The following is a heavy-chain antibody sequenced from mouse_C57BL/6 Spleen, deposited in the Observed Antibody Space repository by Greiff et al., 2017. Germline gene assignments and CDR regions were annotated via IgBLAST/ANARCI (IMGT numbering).Heavy chain of an antibody. Sequence: EVKLVESGGGLVKPGGSLKLSCAASGFTFSDYGMHWVRQAPEKGLEWVAYISSGSSTIYYADTVKGRFTISRDNAKNTLFLQMTSLRSEDTAMYYCARTTVVAKDAMEYWGQGTSVTVSS. D-gene: IGHD1-1*01. V-gene: IGHV5-17*01. CDR2: ISSGSSTI. CDR3: ARTTVVAKDAMEY. CDR1: GFTFSDYG. J-gene: IGHJ4*01.